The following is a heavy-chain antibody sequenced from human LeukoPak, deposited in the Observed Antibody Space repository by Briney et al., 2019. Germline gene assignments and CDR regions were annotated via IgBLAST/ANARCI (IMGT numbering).Heavy chain of an antibody. CDR1: GFTFSSYG. J-gene: IGHJ4*02. CDR3: AKIHDSSGYQYYFDY. V-gene: IGHV3-30*18. D-gene: IGHD3-22*01. CDR2: ISYDGSNK. Sequence: GGSLRLSCAASGFTFSSYGMHWVRQAPGKGLEWVAVISYDGSNKYYADSVKGRFTISRDNSKNTLYLQMNSPRAEDTAVYYCAKIHDSSGYQYYFDYWGQGTLVTVSS.